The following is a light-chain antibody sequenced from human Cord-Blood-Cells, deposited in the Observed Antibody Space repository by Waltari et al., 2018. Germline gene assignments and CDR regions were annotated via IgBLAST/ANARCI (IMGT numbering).Light chain of an antibody. CDR1: QSVSSY. V-gene: IGKV3-11*01. CDR3: QQRSNWPRNT. CDR2: DAS. J-gene: IGKJ2*01. Sequence: EIVLTQSPATLSLSPVERSPLSCSASQSVSSYLAWYQQKPGQAPRLLIYDASNRATGIPARFSGSGSGTDFTLNISSLEPEDFAVYYCQQRSNWPRNTFGQGTKLEIK.